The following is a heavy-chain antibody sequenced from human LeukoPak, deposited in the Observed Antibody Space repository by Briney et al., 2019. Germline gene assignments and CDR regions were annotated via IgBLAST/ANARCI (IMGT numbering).Heavy chain of an antibody. CDR2: ISGSGGST. Sequence: GGSLRLSCAASGFTFNSYAMSWVRQAPGKGMEWVSGISGSGGSTYYAGSVKGRFTISRDNSKNTLYLQMNSLRAEDTAVYYCAGGRRRGFDFWGQGALVTVSS. V-gene: IGHV3-23*01. CDR1: GFTFNSYA. J-gene: IGHJ4*02. D-gene: IGHD3-16*01. CDR3: AGGRRRGFDF.